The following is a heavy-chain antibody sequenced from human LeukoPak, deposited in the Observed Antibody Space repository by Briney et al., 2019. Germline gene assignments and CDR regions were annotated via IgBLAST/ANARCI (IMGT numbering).Heavy chain of an antibody. Sequence: PSETLSLTCTVSGGSISSSSYYWGWIRQPPGKGLEWIGSIYYSGSTYYNPSPKSRVTISVDTSKNQFSLKLSSVTAADTAVYYCARDWYLGYYDSSALGGFDYWGQGTLVTVSS. V-gene: IGHV4-39*07. CDR1: GGSISSSSYY. J-gene: IGHJ4*02. D-gene: IGHD3-22*01. CDR2: IYYSGST. CDR3: ARDWYLGYYDSSALGGFDY.